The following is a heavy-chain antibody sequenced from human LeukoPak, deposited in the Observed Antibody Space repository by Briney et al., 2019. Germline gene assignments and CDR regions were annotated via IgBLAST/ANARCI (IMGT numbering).Heavy chain of an antibody. V-gene: IGHV3-23*01. D-gene: IGHD3-3*01. CDR1: GFTFSSYA. Sequence: PGGSLRLSCAASGFTFSSYAMSWVRQAPGKGLEWVSAISGSGGSTYYADSVKGRFTISRDNSKNTLYLQMNSLRAEDTAVYYCARAFFVTGYFDYWGQGTLVTVSS. CDR3: ARAFFVTGYFDY. CDR2: ISGSGGST. J-gene: IGHJ4*02.